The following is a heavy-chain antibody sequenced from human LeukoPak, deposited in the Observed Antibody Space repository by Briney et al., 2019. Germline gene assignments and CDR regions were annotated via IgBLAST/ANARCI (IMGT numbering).Heavy chain of an antibody. D-gene: IGHD5-24*01. V-gene: IGHV3-30*02. J-gene: IGHJ4*02. CDR2: IRYDGSNK. CDR3: AKDLEEMATIGDYFDY. CDR1: GFTFSSYG. Sequence: GGSLRLSCAASGFTFSSYGIHWVRQAPGKGLEWVAFIRYDGSNKYYADSVKGRFTISRDNSKNTLYLQMNSLRAEDTAVYYCAKDLEEMATIGDYFDYWGQGTLVTVSS.